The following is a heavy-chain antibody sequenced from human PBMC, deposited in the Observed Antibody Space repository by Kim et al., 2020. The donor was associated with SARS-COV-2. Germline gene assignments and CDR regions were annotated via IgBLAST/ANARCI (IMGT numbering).Heavy chain of an antibody. V-gene: IGHV1-18*04. CDR3: ARGAYGDVSFDY. J-gene: IGHJ4*02. Sequence: ASVKFSCKACGYMFTSYGFSWVRQAPGQGLEWLGWISARDGNTKYGQKVQGRVIMTTDTSTNTAYMELWSLRSDDTAMYYCARGAYGDVSFDYWGQGTLV. CDR1: GYMFTSYG. CDR2: ISARDGNT. D-gene: IGHD4-17*01.